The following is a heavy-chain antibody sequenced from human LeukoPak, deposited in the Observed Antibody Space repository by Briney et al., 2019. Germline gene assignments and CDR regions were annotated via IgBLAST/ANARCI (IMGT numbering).Heavy chain of an antibody. J-gene: IGHJ3*02. CDR1: GYSFTNYW. CDR3: ARLYFDSRAFDI. Sequence: PGESPQISCKGSGYSFTNYWISWVRQMPGKGLEWMGRIDPSDSYTDYSPSFQGHVTISADRSISTAYLHWISLKASDTAMYYCARLYFDSRAFDIWGQGTMVTVSS. CDR2: IDPSDSYT. D-gene: IGHD3-22*01. V-gene: IGHV5-10-1*01.